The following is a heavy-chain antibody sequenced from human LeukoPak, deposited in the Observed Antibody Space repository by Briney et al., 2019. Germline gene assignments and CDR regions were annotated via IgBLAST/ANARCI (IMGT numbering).Heavy chain of an antibody. CDR1: GFTFSRYW. V-gene: IGHV3-7*01. Sequence: GGSLRLSCAAYGFTFSRYWMTWVRQAPGKGLEWVANIKEDGTEKYYVDYVKGRFSISRDNAMNSLYLQMNSLRAEDTAVYYCAELGITMIGGVWGKGTTVTISS. J-gene: IGHJ6*04. CDR3: AELGITMIGGV. CDR2: IKEDGTEK. D-gene: IGHD3-10*02.